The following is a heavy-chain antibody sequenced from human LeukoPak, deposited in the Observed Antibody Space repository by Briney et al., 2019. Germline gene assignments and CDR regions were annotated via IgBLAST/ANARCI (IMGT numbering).Heavy chain of an antibody. CDR3: ARDGAAAGFADY. D-gene: IGHD6-13*01. CDR1: GGSLSSGGYY. Sequence: PSETLSLPCPGPGGSLSSGGYYRSWIRQPPGQGLEGIGYIYHSGSTYYNPSLKSRVTISVDRSKNQFSLKLSSVTAADTAVYYCARDGAAAGFADYWGQGTLVTVSS. V-gene: IGHV4-30-2*01. CDR2: IYHSGST. J-gene: IGHJ4*02.